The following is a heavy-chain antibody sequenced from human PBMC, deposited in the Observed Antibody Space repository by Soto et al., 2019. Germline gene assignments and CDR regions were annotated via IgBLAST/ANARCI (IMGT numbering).Heavy chain of an antibody. J-gene: IGHJ4*02. D-gene: IGHD1-26*01. Sequence: RASVKVSCKASGYTFTSYAMHWVRQAPGQRLEWMGWINAGNGNTKYSQKFQGRVTITRDTSASTAYMELSSLRSEDTAVYYCARVSPDEVGATFHFDYWGQGTLVTVSS. CDR2: INAGNGNT. CDR3: ARVSPDEVGATFHFDY. CDR1: GYTFTSYA. V-gene: IGHV1-3*01.